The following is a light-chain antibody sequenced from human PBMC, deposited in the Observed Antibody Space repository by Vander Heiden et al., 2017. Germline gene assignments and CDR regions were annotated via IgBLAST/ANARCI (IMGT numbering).Light chain of an antibody. CDR2: EVS. CDR3: CSYAGNTFYV. Sequence: QSALTPPPSVSGSPGQSITISCTGTSSDVGNYNLVSWYQQHPGKAPKLMIYEVSKRPSGVSNRFSGSKSGNTASLTISGLQAEDEADYYCCSYAGNTFYVFGTGTKVTVL. V-gene: IGLV2-23*02. CDR1: SSDVGNYNL. J-gene: IGLJ1*01.